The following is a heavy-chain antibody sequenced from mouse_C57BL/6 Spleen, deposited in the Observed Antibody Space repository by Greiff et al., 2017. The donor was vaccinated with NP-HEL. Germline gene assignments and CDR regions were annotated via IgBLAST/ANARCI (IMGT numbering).Heavy chain of an antibody. D-gene: IGHD1-1*01. CDR2: ISPGSGST. CDR1: GYTFTSYW. Sequence: QVHVKQPGAELVKPGASVKMSFKASGYTFTSYWITWVKQRPGQGLEWIGDISPGSGSTNYNEKSKSKATLTVDTSSSTAYMQLSSLTSEDSAVYYCAKGDYYGSSPFAYWGQGTLVTVSA. V-gene: IGHV1-55*01. J-gene: IGHJ3*01. CDR3: AKGDYYGSSPFAY.